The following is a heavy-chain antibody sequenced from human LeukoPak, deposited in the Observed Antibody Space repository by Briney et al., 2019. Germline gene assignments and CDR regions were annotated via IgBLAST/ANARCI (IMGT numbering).Heavy chain of an antibody. J-gene: IGHJ4*02. Sequence: GGSPRLSCAASGFTFSSYAMSWVRQVPGKGLEWVSVISDSGGSTHYADSVKGRFTISRDNSKNTLYLQMNSLRAEDTAIYYCAKGGGGGGSYFDYWGQGTLVTVSS. D-gene: IGHD3-10*01. CDR3: AKGGGGGGSYFDY. CDR2: ISDSGGST. V-gene: IGHV3-23*01. CDR1: GFTFSSYA.